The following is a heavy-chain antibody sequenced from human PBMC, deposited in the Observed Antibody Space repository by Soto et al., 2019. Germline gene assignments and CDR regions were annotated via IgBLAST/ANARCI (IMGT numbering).Heavy chain of an antibody. D-gene: IGHD2-21*02. J-gene: IGHJ6*02. CDR1: GFTFSSYW. V-gene: IGHV3-74*01. CDR2: INSDGSST. Sequence: GGSLRLSCAASGFTFSSYWMHWVRQAPGKGLVWVSRINSDGSSTSYADSVKGRFTISRDNAKNTLYLQMNSLRAEDTAVYYCARDPNIVVVTAIPLGYYGMDVWGQGTTVTVSS. CDR3: ARDPNIVVVTAIPLGYYGMDV.